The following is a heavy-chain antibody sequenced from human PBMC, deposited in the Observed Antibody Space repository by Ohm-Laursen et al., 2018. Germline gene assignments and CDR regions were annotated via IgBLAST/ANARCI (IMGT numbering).Heavy chain of an antibody. CDR1: GFTVSSNY. D-gene: IGHD6-19*01. Sequence: GSLRLSCTASGFTVSSNYMSWVRQAPGKGLEWVSVIYSGGNTYYADSVKGRFTISRDNSKNTLYLQMNSLRDEDTAVYYCAREGGVYSSGWYYFDYWGQGTLVTVSS. J-gene: IGHJ4*02. CDR2: IYSGGNT. V-gene: IGHV3-66*01. CDR3: AREGGVYSSGWYYFDY.